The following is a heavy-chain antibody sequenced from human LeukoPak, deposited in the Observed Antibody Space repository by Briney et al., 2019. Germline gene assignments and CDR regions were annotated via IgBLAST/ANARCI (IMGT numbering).Heavy chain of an antibody. V-gene: IGHV4-59*08. D-gene: IGHD2-15*01. Sequence: PSEALSLTCTVSGGSISSYHWNWIRQPPGKGLEWIGYIFSTGSTNYSPSLKSRVTISLDTSKSQFSLRLTSVTAADTAVYYCARQIVVVPAALYWFDPWGQGTLVTVSS. CDR1: GGSISSYH. J-gene: IGHJ5*02. CDR3: ARQIVVVPAALYWFDP. CDR2: IFSTGST.